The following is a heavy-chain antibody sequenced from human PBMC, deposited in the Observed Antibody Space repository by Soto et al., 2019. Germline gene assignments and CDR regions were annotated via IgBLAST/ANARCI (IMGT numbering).Heavy chain of an antibody. CDR2: TSYDERIK. V-gene: IGHV3-30*04. J-gene: IGHJ2*01. CDR1: GFIFSNYA. D-gene: IGHD3-22*01. Sequence: GGSLRLSCTASGFIFSNYAMHWVRQAPGKGLEWVAVTSYDERIKYHADSVKGRFTISRDNSKNTLYLQMNSLRAEDTAVYYCARAVHYYDSSGYYFAWYFDLWGRGTLVTVSS. CDR3: ARAVHYYDSSGYYFAWYFDL.